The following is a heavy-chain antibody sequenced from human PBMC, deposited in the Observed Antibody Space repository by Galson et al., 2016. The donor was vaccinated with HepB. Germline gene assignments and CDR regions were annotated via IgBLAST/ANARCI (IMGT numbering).Heavy chain of an antibody. V-gene: IGHV5-10-1*01. CDR3: ASHDYYDNSGPFDY. CDR2: IDPSDSYT. D-gene: IGHD3-22*01. Sequence: QSGAEVKKSGESLKISCKGSGYDFASFWISWVRQMPGKGLEWMGRIDPSDSYTNYSPSFQGHVTISADRSGKSITTAYLQWNSLKASDTAMYYCASHDYYDNSGPFDYWGQGTLVTVSS. J-gene: IGHJ4*02. CDR1: GYDFASFW.